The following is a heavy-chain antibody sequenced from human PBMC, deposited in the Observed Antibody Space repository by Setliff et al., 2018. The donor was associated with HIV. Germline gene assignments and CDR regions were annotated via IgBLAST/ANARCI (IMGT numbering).Heavy chain of an antibody. J-gene: IGHJ2*01. CDR3: ARGGSAMVPGRNYWYFDL. Sequence: SETLSLTCTVSGGSISSHYWNWIRQPPGKGLEWIGYIYNSGTTNYNPSLRSRVATSVDTSKNQFSLKLSSVTAVGTAVYFCARGGSAMVPGRNYWYFDLWGRGTLVTVSS. D-gene: IGHD5-18*01. CDR2: IYNSGTT. V-gene: IGHV4-59*11. CDR1: GGSISSHY.